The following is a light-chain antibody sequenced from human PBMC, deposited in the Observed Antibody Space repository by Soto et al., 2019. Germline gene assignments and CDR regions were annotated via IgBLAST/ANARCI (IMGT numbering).Light chain of an antibody. Sequence: DIQMTQSPSSLSASVGDRVTITCRASQGIRHYLAWYQQKPGKVPKLLIYEASNLQSGVPSRFRGGGSGTEFTLTISSLQPEDVATYYCQKCKVAPCTFGGGTKVDIK. V-gene: IGKV1-27*01. CDR2: EAS. J-gene: IGKJ4*01. CDR3: QKCKVAPCT. CDR1: QGIRHY.